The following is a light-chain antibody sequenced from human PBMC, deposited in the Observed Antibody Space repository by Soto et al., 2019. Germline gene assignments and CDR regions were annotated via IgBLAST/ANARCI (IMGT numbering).Light chain of an antibody. CDR1: QTISGSY. CDR3: QKYGSSAPT. V-gene: IGKV3-20*01. CDR2: GTT. J-gene: IGKJ4*01. Sequence: EIVLTQSPGTVSLSPGETASLSCRASQTISGSYLAWYQQKPGQAPRLLIYGTTSRATGVPDRFSGGGSGTAFTLTISVLEPEDCALYNCQKYGSSAPTFGGGTKVEIK.